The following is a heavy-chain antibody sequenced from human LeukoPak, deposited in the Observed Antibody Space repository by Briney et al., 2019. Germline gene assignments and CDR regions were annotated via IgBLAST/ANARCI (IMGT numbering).Heavy chain of an antibody. CDR1: GFTFSSYW. D-gene: IGHD1-26*01. V-gene: IGHV3-7*01. CDR2: IKQDGSEK. CDR3: ASWVGAHDAFDI. Sequence: PGGSLRLSCAASGFTFSSYWMSWVRQAPGKGLEWVANIKQDGSEKYYVDSVKGRFTISRDNAKNSLYLQMNSLRAEGTAVYYCASWVGAHDAFDIWGQGTMVTVSS. J-gene: IGHJ3*02.